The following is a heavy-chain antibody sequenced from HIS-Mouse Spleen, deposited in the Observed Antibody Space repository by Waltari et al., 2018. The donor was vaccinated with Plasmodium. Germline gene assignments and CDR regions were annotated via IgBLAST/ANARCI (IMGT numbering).Heavy chain of an antibody. Sequence: EVQLVESEGGLVQPGGSLRLSCASSGFTFRSYWMSWVRQSRGKGLECVANIEKDGSEKYYVYSGKVRFTISRDNAKNSLYMQMNSLRAEDTAVYYCASSWYWYFDLWGRGTLVTVSS. CDR2: IEKDGSEK. V-gene: IGHV3-7*01. D-gene: IGHD6-13*01. J-gene: IGHJ2*01. CDR1: GFTFRSYW. CDR3: ASSWYWYFDL.